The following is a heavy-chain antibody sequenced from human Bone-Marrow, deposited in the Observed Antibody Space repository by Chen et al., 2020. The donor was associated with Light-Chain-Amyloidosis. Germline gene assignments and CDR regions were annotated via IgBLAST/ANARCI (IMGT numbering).Heavy chain of an antibody. V-gene: IGHV4-34*01. CDR1: GGSFSAYY. D-gene: IGHD2-15*01. J-gene: IGHJ4*02. CDR2: VTHTGST. CDR3: ARNGHYSIDS. Sequence: QVQLQQWGAGLLKPSENLSLTCAVYGGSFSAYYWSWVRQPPGKGLEWIGEVTHTGSTSYNPSVESRVTMSLDISKNQFSLKLTSVTAADTAVYYCARNGHYSIDSWGQGTLVTVSS.